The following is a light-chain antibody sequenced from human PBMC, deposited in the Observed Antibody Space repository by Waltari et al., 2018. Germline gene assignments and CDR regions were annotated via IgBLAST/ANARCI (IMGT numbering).Light chain of an antibody. Sequence: SYELTQPPSVSVSPGQTASITCSGDKLGDNYACWYQQKPGQSPVLVIYQDSKRPSGIPERFSGSNSGNTATLTISGTQAMDEADYYCQAWDSSIFYVFGTGTKVTVL. V-gene: IGLV3-1*01. CDR2: QDS. CDR1: KLGDNY. J-gene: IGLJ1*01. CDR3: QAWDSSIFYV.